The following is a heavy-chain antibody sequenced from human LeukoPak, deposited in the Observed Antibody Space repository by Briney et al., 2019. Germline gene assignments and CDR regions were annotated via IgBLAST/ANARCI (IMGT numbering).Heavy chain of an antibody. Sequence: ASVKVSCKASGYTFTSYYMHWVRQAPGQGLEWMGIINPSGGSTSYAQKFQGRVTISADESTSTAYMELSSLTSEDTAVYYCARDLAMVRGARYRPYNWFDPWDQGTLVTVSS. CDR3: ARDLAMVRGARYRPYNWFDP. V-gene: IGHV1-46*01. J-gene: IGHJ5*02. D-gene: IGHD3-10*01. CDR2: INPSGGST. CDR1: GYTFTSYY.